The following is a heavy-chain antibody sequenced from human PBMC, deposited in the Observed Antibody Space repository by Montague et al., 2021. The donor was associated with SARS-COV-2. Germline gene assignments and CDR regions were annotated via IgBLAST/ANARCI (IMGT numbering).Heavy chain of an antibody. CDR2: KHYSVIT. CDR1: GDSISSSSYY. CDR3: VRDGYTHVDY. J-gene: IGHJ4*02. D-gene: IGHD5-24*01. Sequence: SETLSLTRTVSGDSISSSSYYWGWIRQPPGKGLEWIGNKHYSVITYNNPSFKNRITMSVDTSKNQFSLKLSSVTAADTAVYYCVRDGYTHVDYWGQGTLVTVSS. V-gene: IGHV4-39*02.